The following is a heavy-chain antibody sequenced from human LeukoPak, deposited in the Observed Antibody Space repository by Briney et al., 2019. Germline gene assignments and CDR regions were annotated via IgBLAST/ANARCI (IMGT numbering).Heavy chain of an antibody. Sequence: PSETLSLTCTVSGGSISSSSYHWGWIRQPPGKGLEWIGSISYSGSTYYNLSLKGRVTISVDTSKNQFSLKLNSLTAADTAVYFCARLGGVYGGYYFDYWGQGTLVTVSS. CDR1: GGSISSSSYH. J-gene: IGHJ4*02. V-gene: IGHV4-39*01. CDR2: ISYSGST. CDR3: ARLGGVYGGYYFDY. D-gene: IGHD2-8*02.